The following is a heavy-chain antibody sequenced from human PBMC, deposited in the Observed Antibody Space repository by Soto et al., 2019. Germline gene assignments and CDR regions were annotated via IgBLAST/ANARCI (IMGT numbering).Heavy chain of an antibody. V-gene: IGHV4-59*01. CDR3: ARDLWGYCGADCYPLDV. CDR2: MYNTGST. Sequence: SETLSLTCTVSGGSISSYYRRWIRQPPGKGLEWIGYMYNTGSTIYNPSLKSRVTISVDTSKNQFSLKLNSVTAADTAVYYCARDLWGYCGADCYPLDVWGQGTTVT. D-gene: IGHD2-21*02. J-gene: IGHJ6*02. CDR1: GGSISSYY.